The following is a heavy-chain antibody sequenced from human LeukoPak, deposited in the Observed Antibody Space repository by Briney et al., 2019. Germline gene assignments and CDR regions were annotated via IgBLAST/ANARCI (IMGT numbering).Heavy chain of an antibody. CDR2: INPNSGGT. D-gene: IGHD3-9*01. V-gene: IGHV1-2*02. J-gene: IGHJ4*02. CDR3: ARDTLTYYDILTGYYHVGLDY. Sequence: ASVKVSCKASGYTFTGYYMHWVRQAPGQGFEWMGWINPNSGGTNYAQKFQGRVTMTRDTSISTAYMELSRLRSDDTAVYYCARDTLTYYDILTGYYHVGLDYWGQGTLVTVSS. CDR1: GYTFTGYY.